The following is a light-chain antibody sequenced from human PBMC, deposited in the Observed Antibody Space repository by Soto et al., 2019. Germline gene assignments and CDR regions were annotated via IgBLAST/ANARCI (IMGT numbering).Light chain of an antibody. CDR1: QSVSSSY. CDR2: GAS. Sequence: EIVLTQSPGTLSLSPGERATLSCRASQSVSSSYLAWYQQKPGQAPRLLIYGASSRATGIPDRFSGSGSGTDFTLTISRLEPEDFVVYYCQQYGSSYPWTFGQGTKVDIK. CDR3: QQYGSSYPWT. J-gene: IGKJ1*01. V-gene: IGKV3-20*01.